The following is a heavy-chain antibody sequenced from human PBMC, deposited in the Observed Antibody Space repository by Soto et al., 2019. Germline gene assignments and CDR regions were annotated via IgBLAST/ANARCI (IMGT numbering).Heavy chain of an antibody. Sequence: GASVKVSCKVSGYTLTELSMHWVRRAPGKGLEWMGGFNPEYGETIYAQKFQGRVTMTEDTSTDTSYMELSSLRSEDTAVYYCATARITMVRGVIIRSDWFDPWGQGTLVTVSS. CDR1: GYTLTELS. J-gene: IGHJ5*02. CDR2: FNPEYGET. D-gene: IGHD3-10*01. CDR3: ATARITMVRGVIIRSDWFDP. V-gene: IGHV1-24*01.